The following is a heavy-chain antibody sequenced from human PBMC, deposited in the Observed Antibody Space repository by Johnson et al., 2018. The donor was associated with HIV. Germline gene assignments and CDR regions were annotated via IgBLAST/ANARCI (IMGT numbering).Heavy chain of an antibody. D-gene: IGHD6-13*01. CDR3: ARARDRSSSRDAFDI. CDR1: GFTVSSNY. J-gene: IGHJ3*02. CDR2: IYSGGNT. V-gene: IGHV3-66*01. Sequence: VQLVESGGGLVQPGGSLRLSCAASGFTVSSNYMSWVRQAPGKGLEWVSVIYSGGNTYYADSVKGRFTISRDNSKNTLSLQMNSLRVEDTAVYYCARARDRSSSRDAFDIWGQGTMVTVSS.